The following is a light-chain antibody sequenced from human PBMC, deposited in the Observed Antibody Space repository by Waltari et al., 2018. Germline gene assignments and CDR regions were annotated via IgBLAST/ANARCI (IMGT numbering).Light chain of an antibody. J-gene: IGKJ1*01. V-gene: IGKV2-30*01. CDR3: MQGTHWPWT. CDR2: KVS. Sequence: DVVMTQSPLSLPVTLGQPASISCRSSQSLVYSEGNTYLNWFQQRPGQSPRRLIYKVSNRDSGVPDRFSGSGSGTDFTLKISRVEAEDVGVYYCMQGTHWPWTFGQGTKVEIK. CDR1: QSLVYSEGNTY.